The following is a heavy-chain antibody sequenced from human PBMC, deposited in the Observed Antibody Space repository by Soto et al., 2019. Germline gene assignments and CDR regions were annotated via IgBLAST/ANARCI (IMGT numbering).Heavy chain of an antibody. D-gene: IGHD3-3*01. V-gene: IGHV1-18*04. CDR2: ISAYNGNT. Sequence: ASVKVSCKASGYTFTSYGISWVRQAPGQGLEWMGWISAYNGNTNYAQKLQGRVTMTTDTSTSTAYMELRSLRSDDTAVYYCASRAQDDGFWSGYYKADCLDSWGQGTLVTVSS. CDR3: ASRAQDDGFWSGYYKADCLDS. J-gene: IGHJ4*02. CDR1: GYTFTSYG.